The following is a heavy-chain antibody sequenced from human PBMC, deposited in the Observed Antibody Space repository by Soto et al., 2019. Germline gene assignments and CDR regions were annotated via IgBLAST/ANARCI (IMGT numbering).Heavy chain of an antibody. Sequence: GSLRLSCAASGFTFSSYGMHWVRQAPGKGLEWVAVISYDGSNKYYADSVKGRFTISRDNSKNTLYLQMNSLRAEDTAVYYCAKDRVPNGSSWFKGGQETLVTVPS. V-gene: IGHV3-30*18. CDR1: GFTFSSYG. J-gene: IGHJ4*02. D-gene: IGHD6-13*01. CDR3: AKDRVPNGSSWFK. CDR2: ISYDGSNK.